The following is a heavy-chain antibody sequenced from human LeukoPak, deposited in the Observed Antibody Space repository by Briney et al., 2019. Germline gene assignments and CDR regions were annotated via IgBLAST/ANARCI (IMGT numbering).Heavy chain of an antibody. CDR3: AKDIRAGAYAFDI. CDR1: GFTFDDYA. Sequence: GGSLGLSCAASGFTFDDYAMHWVRQAPGKGLEWVSLISWDGGSTYYADSVKGRFTISRDNSKNSLYLQMNSLRAEDTALYYCAKDIRAGAYAFDIRGQGTMVTVSS. CDR2: ISWDGGST. D-gene: IGHD3-10*01. J-gene: IGHJ3*02. V-gene: IGHV3-43D*04.